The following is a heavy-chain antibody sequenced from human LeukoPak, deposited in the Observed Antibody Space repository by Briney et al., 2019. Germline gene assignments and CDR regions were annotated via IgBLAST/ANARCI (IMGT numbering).Heavy chain of an antibody. J-gene: IGHJ5*02. D-gene: IGHD3-9*01. CDR1: GFTFSSYW. V-gene: IGHV3-7*03. CDR2: IKTDGSEK. Sequence: GGSLRLSCEASGFTFSSYWMSWVRQAPGKGLEWVANIKTDGSEKYYVDSVKGRFTISRDNAKNSLYLQMNSLRAEDTAVYYCAGDYTGYFPWGQGTLVIVSS. CDR3: AGDYTGYFP.